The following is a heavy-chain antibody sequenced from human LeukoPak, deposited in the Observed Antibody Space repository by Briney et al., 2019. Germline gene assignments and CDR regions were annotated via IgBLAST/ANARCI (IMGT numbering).Heavy chain of an antibody. J-gene: IGHJ3*02. V-gene: IGHV3-23*01. CDR2: ISGSGGST. D-gene: IGHD3-22*01. CDR1: AFTFSNYG. Sequence: PGGSLRLSCAASAFTFSNYGMSWVRQAPGKGLEWVSAISGSGGSTYYADSVKGRFTISRDNSKNTLYLQMNSLRAEDTAVYYCAKDSAMMIVVVITFGAFDIWGQGTMVTVSS. CDR3: AKDSAMMIVVVITFGAFDI.